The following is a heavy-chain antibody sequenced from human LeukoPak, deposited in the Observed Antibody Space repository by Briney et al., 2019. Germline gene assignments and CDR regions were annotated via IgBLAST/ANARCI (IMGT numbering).Heavy chain of an antibody. CDR3: TRGGYGGPRVAFDY. CDR1: GYTFTRYY. CDR2: ISPSGAST. Sequence: GASVKVSCKASGYTFTRYYMHWVRQAPGQGLEWMGIISPSGASTSYAQEFQGRVTMTRDTSTSTVYMELSSLRSEDTAVYYCTRGGYGGPRVAFDYWGQGTLVTVSS. V-gene: IGHV1-46*01. J-gene: IGHJ4*02. D-gene: IGHD1-1*01.